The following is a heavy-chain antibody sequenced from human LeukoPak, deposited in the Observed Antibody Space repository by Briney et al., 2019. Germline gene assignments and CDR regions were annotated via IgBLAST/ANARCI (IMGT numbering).Heavy chain of an antibody. V-gene: IGHV1-8*01. J-gene: IGHJ4*02. Sequence: ASVKVSCKASGYTFTSYDINGVRQATGQGLEWMGWMNPNSGNTGYAQKFQGRVTMTRNTSISTAYMELSSLRSEDKAVYYCARGDSSSSGYFDYWGQGTLVTVSS. CDR1: GYTFTSYD. D-gene: IGHD6-6*01. CDR3: ARGDSSSSGYFDY. CDR2: MNPNSGNT.